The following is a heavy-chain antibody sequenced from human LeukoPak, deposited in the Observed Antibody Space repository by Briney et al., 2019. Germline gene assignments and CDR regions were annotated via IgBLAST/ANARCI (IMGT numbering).Heavy chain of an antibody. Sequence: PSETLSLTCTVSGGSISSYYWSWIRQPPGKGLEWIGYIYYSGSTNYNPSLKSRVTISVDTSKNQFSLKLSSVTAADTAVYYCARVEYSRSYSRGWFDPWGQGTLVTVSS. CDR1: GGSISSYY. V-gene: IGHV4-59*08. CDR2: IYYSGST. J-gene: IGHJ5*02. CDR3: ARVEYSRSYSRGWFDP. D-gene: IGHD1-26*01.